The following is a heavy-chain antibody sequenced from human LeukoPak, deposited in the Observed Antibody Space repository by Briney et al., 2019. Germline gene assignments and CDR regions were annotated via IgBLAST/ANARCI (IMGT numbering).Heavy chain of an antibody. V-gene: IGHV1-8*01. CDR1: GYTFTSYD. Sequence: ASVKVSCKASGYTFTSYDINWVRQATGQGLEWMGWMNPNSGNTGYAQKFQGRVTMTRNTSISTAYMELSSLRSEDTAVYYCATGEGPAAIPPSWGQGTLVTVSS. J-gene: IGHJ4*02. CDR3: ATGEGPAAIPPS. D-gene: IGHD2-2*01. CDR2: MNPNSGNT.